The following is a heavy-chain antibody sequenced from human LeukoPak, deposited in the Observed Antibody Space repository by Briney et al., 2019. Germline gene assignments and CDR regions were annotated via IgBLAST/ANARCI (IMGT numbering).Heavy chain of an antibody. Sequence: PGGSLRLSCAASGFTFSSYAMSWVRQAPGKGLEWVSAISGSGGSTYYADSVKGRFTISRDNTKNSLYVQMNSLRAEDTAVYYCARVEDYDILTGFDYWGQGILVTVSS. CDR3: ARVEDYDILTGFDY. CDR1: GFTFSSYA. D-gene: IGHD3-9*01. CDR2: ISGSGGST. V-gene: IGHV3-23*01. J-gene: IGHJ4*02.